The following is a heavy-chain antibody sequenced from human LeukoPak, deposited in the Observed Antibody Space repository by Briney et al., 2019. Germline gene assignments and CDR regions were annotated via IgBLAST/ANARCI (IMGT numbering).Heavy chain of an antibody. Sequence: SETLSLTCAVYGGSFSGYHWSWIRQPPGKGPEWIGEINHSGSTNYNPSLKSRVTISVDTSKNQFSLKLSSVTAADTAVYYCARGGIQLWQNWFDPWGQGTLVTVSS. V-gene: IGHV4-34*01. D-gene: IGHD5-18*01. CDR3: ARGGIQLWQNWFDP. CDR1: GGSFSGYH. CDR2: INHSGST. J-gene: IGHJ5*02.